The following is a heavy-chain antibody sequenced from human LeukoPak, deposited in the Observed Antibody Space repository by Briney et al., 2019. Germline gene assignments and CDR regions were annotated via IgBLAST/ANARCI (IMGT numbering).Heavy chain of an antibody. D-gene: IGHD1-26*01. CDR2: ISSSSSYI. CDR3: ARESGSYFDY. V-gene: IGHV3-21*01. Sequence: GGSLRLSCAASGFTFSDYYMSWVRQAPGKGLEWVSSISSSSSYIYYADSVKGRFTISRDNAKNSLYLQMNSLRAEDTAVYYCARESGSYFDYWGQGTLVTVSS. CDR1: GFTFSDYY. J-gene: IGHJ4*02.